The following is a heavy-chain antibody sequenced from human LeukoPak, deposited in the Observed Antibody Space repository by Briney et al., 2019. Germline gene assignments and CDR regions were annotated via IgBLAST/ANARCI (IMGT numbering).Heavy chain of an antibody. V-gene: IGHV5-51*01. J-gene: IGHJ6*02. Sequence: GESLKISCKGSGYSFTSYWIGWVRQMPGKGLEWMGIIYPGDSDTRYSPSFQGQVTISADKSISTAYLQWSSLKASDTAMYYCARTVEVVTATQYYYYGMDVWGQGTTVTVSS. CDR3: ARTVEVVTATQYYYYGMDV. CDR1: GYSFTSYW. CDR2: IYPGDSDT. D-gene: IGHD2-21*02.